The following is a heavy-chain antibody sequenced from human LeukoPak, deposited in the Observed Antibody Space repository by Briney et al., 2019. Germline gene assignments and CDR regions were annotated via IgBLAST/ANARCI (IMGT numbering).Heavy chain of an antibody. J-gene: IGHJ6*04. D-gene: IGHD3-10*01. CDR2: ISYDGSNK. V-gene: IGHV3-30*03. CDR1: GFTFSSYG. CDR3: AHTHLTLWFGELLPKRGKDV. Sequence: QAGGSLRLSCAASGFTFSSYGMHWVRQAPGKGLEWVAVISYDGSNKYYADSVKGRFTISRDNSENTLYLQMNSLRAEDTAVYYCAHTHLTLWFGELLPKRGKDVWGKGTTVTVSS.